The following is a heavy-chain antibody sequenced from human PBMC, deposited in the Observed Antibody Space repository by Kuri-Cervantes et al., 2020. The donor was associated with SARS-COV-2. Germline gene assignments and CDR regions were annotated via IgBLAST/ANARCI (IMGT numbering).Heavy chain of an antibody. V-gene: IGHV3-9*01. CDR3: ARVWIAAAGTGFDL. J-gene: IGHJ4*02. CDR2: ISWNSGSI. Sequence: GGSLRLSCAASGFTFDDYAMHWVRQAPGKGLEWVSGISWNSGSIGYADSVKGRFTISRDNAKNSLYLQMNSLRDEDTSVYYCARVWIAAAGTGFDLWGQGTLVTVSS. CDR1: GFTFDDYA. D-gene: IGHD6-13*01.